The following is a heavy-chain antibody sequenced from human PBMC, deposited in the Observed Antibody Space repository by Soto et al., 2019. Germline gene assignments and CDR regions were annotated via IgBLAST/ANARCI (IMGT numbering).Heavy chain of an antibody. J-gene: IGHJ3*01. CDR2: ISIGSGSI. Sequence: EVQLVESGGGLVQPGGSRRVSCAASGFSFSNYAMNWVRQAPGKGLEWVSYISIGSGSIFYADSVKGRITISRDDAKNSLYMQMNTLRDEDTAVYYCVRDDRWAFDFWGQGTMVTVSS. CDR3: VRDDRWAFDF. CDR1: GFSFSNYA. V-gene: IGHV3-48*02. D-gene: IGHD3-22*01.